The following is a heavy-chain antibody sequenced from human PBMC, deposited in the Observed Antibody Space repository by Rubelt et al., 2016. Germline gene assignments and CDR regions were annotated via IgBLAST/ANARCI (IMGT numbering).Heavy chain of an antibody. J-gene: IGHJ5*02. V-gene: IGHV3-30*04. Sequence: GEGLEWVAVISYDGSNKYYADSVKGRFTISRDNAKNSLYLQMNSLRAEDTAVYYCAIVGANGWFDPWGQGTLVTVSS. CDR2: ISYDGSNK. D-gene: IGHD1-26*01. CDR3: AIVGANGWFDP.